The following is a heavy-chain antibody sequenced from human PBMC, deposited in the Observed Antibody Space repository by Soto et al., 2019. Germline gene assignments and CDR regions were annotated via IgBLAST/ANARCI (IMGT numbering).Heavy chain of an antibody. V-gene: IGHV3-30*18. J-gene: IGHJ4*02. CDR1: GFTFSSYG. D-gene: IGHD2-15*01. Sequence: QVQLVESGGGVVQPGRSLRLSCAASGFTFSSYGMHWVRQAPGNGLEWVAVISYDGSNKYYADSVKGRFTISRDNSKNTLYLQMNSLRAEDTAVYYCAKDYCSGGSCYSFFDYWGQGTLVTVSS. CDR3: AKDYCSGGSCYSFFDY. CDR2: ISYDGSNK.